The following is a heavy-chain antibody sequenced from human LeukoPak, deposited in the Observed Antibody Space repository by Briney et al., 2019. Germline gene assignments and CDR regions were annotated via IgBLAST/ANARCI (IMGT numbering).Heavy chain of an antibody. CDR1: GFTFSSYA. V-gene: IGHV3-23*01. J-gene: IGHJ3*02. D-gene: IGHD4-17*01. Sequence: PGGSLRLSCAASGFTFSSYAMSWVRQAPGKGLEWVSAISGSGGSTYYADSVKGRFTISRDNSKNTLYPQMNSLRAEDTAVYYCATAYGDSDAFDIWGQGTMVTVSS. CDR2: ISGSGGST. CDR3: ATAYGDSDAFDI.